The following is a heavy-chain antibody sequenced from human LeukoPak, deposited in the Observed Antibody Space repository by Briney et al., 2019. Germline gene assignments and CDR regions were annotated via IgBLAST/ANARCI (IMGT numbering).Heavy chain of an antibody. Sequence: ASVKVSCKASGGTFSSYAISWVRQAPGQGLEWMGGIIPIFGTANYAQKFQGRVTITADESTSTAYMELSSLRSEDTAVYYCARDGWELPEPYYYYYMDVWGKGTTVTVPS. V-gene: IGHV1-69*01. CDR1: GGTFSSYA. CDR2: IIPIFGTA. J-gene: IGHJ6*03. CDR3: ARDGWELPEPYYYYYMDV. D-gene: IGHD1-26*01.